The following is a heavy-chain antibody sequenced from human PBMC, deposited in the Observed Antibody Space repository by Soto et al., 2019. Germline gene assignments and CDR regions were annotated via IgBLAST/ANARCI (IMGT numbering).Heavy chain of an antibody. J-gene: IGHJ4*02. CDR2: IWYDGSNK. CDR1: GFTFSSYG. CDR3: ARDWSGYFDY. Sequence: QVQLVKSGGGVVQPGRSLRLSCAASGFTFSSYGMHWVRQATGKGLEWVAGIWYDGSNKYYADSVKGRFTISRDNSKNTLYLQMHSLRAEDTAVYYCARDWSGYFDYWGQGTLVTVSS. V-gene: IGHV3-33*01.